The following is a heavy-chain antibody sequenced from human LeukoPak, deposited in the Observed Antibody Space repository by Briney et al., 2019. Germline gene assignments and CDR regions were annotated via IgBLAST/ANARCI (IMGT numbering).Heavy chain of an antibody. CDR3: ARGFLPAEGMDV. CDR1: GFAFSSYD. Sequence: GGSLRLSCAASGFAFSSYDMHWVRQATGKGLEWVSAIGTAGDTYYPGSVKGRFTISRENAKNSLYLQMNSLRAGDTAVYYCARGFLPAEGMDVWGQGTTVTVSS. V-gene: IGHV3-13*04. J-gene: IGHJ6*02. CDR2: IGTAGDT.